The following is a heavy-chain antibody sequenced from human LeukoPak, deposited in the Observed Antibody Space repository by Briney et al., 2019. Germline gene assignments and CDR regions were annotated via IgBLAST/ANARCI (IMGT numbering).Heavy chain of an antibody. Sequence: PSETLSLXCAVSGYSISSDYYWGWIRQPPGKGLEWIGNIYHSGSTYYNPSLKSRVTISVDTSKDQFSLKLSSVTAADTAVHYCARREMATITSFDYWGQGTLVTVSS. CDR2: IYHSGST. V-gene: IGHV4-38-2*01. CDR1: GYSISSDYY. D-gene: IGHD5-24*01. J-gene: IGHJ4*02. CDR3: ARREMATITSFDY.